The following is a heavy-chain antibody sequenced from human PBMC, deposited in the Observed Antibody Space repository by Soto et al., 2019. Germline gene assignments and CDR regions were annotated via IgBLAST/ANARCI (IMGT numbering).Heavy chain of an antibody. CDR1: GYSFTSYC. J-gene: IGHJ4*02. CDR2: FYPGDSDT. Sequence: GESLKISCKASGYSFTSYCVAWVRQMPGKGLEWMGVFYPGDSDTRYSPSFQGQVTISADKSISTAYLQWSGLRASDTAIYYCARGSGSYAAGFDYWGPGTMVTVSS. D-gene: IGHD1-26*01. V-gene: IGHV5-51*01. CDR3: ARGSGSYAAGFDY.